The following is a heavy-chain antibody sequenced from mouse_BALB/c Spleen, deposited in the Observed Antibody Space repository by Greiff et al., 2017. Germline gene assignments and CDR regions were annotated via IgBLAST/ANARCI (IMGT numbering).Heavy chain of an antibody. Sequence: EVQLVESGGGLVQPGGSMKLSCVASGFTFSNYWMNWVRQSPEKGLEWVAEIRLKSNNYATHYAESVKGRFTISRDDSKSSVYLQINNLRAEDTGIYYWTRNPYSPWFAYWGQGTLVTVSA. CDR2: IRLKSNNYAT. CDR3: TRNPYSPWFAY. CDR1: GFTFSNYW. V-gene: IGHV6-6*02. J-gene: IGHJ3*01. D-gene: IGHD1-3*01.